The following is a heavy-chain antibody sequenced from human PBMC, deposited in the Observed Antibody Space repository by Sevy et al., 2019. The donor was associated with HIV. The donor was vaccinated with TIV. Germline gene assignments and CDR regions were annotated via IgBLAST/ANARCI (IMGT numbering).Heavy chain of an antibody. CDR2: ISGSGGST. CDR1: GFTFSSYA. V-gene: IGHV3-23*01. Sequence: GSLRLSCAASGFTFSSYAMSWVRQAPGKGLEWVSAISGSGGSTYYADSVKGRFTISRDNSKNTLYLQMNSLRAEDTAVYYCARVGGDQYQYYGLDVWGQGTTVTVSS. J-gene: IGHJ6*02. D-gene: IGHD2-21*01. CDR3: ARVGGDQYQYYGLDV.